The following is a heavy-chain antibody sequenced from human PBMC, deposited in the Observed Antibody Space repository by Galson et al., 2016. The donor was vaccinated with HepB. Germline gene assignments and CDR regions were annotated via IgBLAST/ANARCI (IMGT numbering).Heavy chain of an antibody. Sequence: SETLSLTCAVSGGSISNSKWWPWVRQPPGKGLEWIGEIDHVGSTFYNPSLNSRVTISLDKSKKQFSLNLTSVTAADTAVYYCARGATFGDYVGRMAVWGQGTTVTVSS. CDR3: ARGATFGDYVGRMAV. J-gene: IGHJ6*02. CDR2: IDHVGST. D-gene: IGHD4-17*01. CDR1: GGSISNSKW. V-gene: IGHV4-4*02.